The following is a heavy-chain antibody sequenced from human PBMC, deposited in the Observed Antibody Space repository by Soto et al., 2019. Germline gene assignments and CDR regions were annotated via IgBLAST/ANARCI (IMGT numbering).Heavy chain of an antibody. V-gene: IGHV5-51*01. CDR1: GYSFTNYW. D-gene: IGHD3-10*01. CDR3: ASGSGSPNYYYPMDV. CDR2: IYVGASST. Sequence: GESLKISCQGSGYSFTNYWIGWVRQMPGKGLEWVGIIYVGASSTRYSPSFQGQVTISADKSISTAYLQWSSLKVSDAAIYYCASGSGSPNYYYPMDVWRRGIPVTLCS. J-gene: IGHJ6*02.